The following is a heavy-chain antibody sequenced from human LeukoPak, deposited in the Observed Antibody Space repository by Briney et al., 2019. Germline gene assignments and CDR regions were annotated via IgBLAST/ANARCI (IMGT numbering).Heavy chain of an antibody. V-gene: IGHV4-30-2*01. D-gene: IGHD3-16*02. J-gene: IGHJ5*02. CDR2: IYHSGST. CDR1: GGSISSGGYS. Sequence: SETLSLTCAVSGGSISSGGYSWSWIRQPPGKGLEWIGYIYHSGSTYYNPSLKSRVTISVDRSKNQFSLKLSSVTAADTAVYYCARGDYDYVWGSYRPSYNWFDPWGQGTLVTVSS. CDR3: ARGDYDYVWGSYRPSYNWFDP.